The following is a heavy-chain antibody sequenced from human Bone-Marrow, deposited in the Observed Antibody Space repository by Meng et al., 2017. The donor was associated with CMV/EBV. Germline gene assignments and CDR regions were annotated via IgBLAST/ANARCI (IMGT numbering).Heavy chain of an antibody. CDR3: ARVVTAGYFYFDY. J-gene: IGHJ4*02. V-gene: IGHV4-30-4*08. CDR2: IYYSGTT. D-gene: IGHD5-18*01. CDR1: GGSISSGDYY. Sequence: LRLSCTVSGGSISSGDYYWSWIRQPPGKGLEWIGYIYYSGTTYYNPSLKSRLTISIDTSRNQFSLKLTSVPATDTAVYSCARVVTAGYFYFDYWGQGTLVTVSS.